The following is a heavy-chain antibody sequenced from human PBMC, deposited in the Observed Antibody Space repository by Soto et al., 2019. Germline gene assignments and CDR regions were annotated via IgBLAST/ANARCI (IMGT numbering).Heavy chain of an antibody. D-gene: IGHD1-7*01. J-gene: IGHJ4*02. Sequence: GGSLRLSCAASGFTFSSYAMSWVRQAPGKGLEWVSAISGSGGSTYYADSVKGRFTISRDNSKNTLYLQMNSLRAEDTAVYYCAKGGPSNWNYVLPFDYWGQGTLVTVSS. CDR1: GFTFSSYA. CDR3: AKGGPSNWNYVLPFDY. V-gene: IGHV3-23*01. CDR2: ISGSGGST.